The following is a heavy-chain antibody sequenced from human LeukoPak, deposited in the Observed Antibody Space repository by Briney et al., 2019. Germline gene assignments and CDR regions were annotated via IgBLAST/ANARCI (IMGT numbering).Heavy chain of an antibody. CDR2: MSGGGVST. CDR1: GFTFSKYA. V-gene: IGHV3-23*01. J-gene: IGHJ4*02. CDR3: ALYLRVRGDY. Sequence: GGPLRLFCAASGFTFSKYATMGVRDAPGGALEWFSAMSGGGVSTYYTGSVKGRFTISRDNSKNTLYLQMNSLRAEDTAVYYCALYLRVRGDYWGQGTLVSVSS. D-gene: IGHD3-10*01.